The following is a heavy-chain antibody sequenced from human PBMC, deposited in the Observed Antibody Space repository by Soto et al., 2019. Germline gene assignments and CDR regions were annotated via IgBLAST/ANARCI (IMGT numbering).Heavy chain of an antibody. J-gene: IGHJ4*02. Sequence: SETLSLTCTVSGGSISSYYWSWIRQPPGKGLEWIGYIYYSGSTYYNPSLKSRVTISVDTSKNQFSLKLNFVTAADTAVYYCGGLYRGYSDNWGQGTLVTVSS. D-gene: IGHD5-18*01. V-gene: IGHV4-59*08. CDR1: GGSISSYY. CDR2: IYYSGST. CDR3: GGLYRGYSDN.